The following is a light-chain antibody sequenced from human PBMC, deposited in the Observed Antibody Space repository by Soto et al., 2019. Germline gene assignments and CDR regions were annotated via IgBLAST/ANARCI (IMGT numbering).Light chain of an antibody. J-gene: IGKJ1*01. V-gene: IGKV3-11*01. CDR1: QSVSSY. CDR3: EQRSNWPVT. Sequence: VLTQSPSTLSLSPEERATLSCRASQSVSSYLAWYQQKPGQAPRLLIYDASSRATGIPARFSGSGSGTDFTLTFSSLDPEDFAVYYCEQRSNWPVTFGQGTKV. CDR2: DAS.